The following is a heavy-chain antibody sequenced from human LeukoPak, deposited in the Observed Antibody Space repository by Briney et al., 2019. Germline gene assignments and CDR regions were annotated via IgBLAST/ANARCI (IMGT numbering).Heavy chain of an antibody. CDR1: GGSLSGYY. J-gene: IGHJ4*02. Sequence: SESLSLTCAVSGGSLSGYYWNWIRQPPGKGLEWIGYVNAVGSTKYNPSLSSRLTISVDKSKNQFSLKLNSVTAADSAVYFCARRVPAASGGGFDYWGQGTLVAVSS. CDR2: VNAVGST. CDR3: ARRVPAASGGGFDY. V-gene: IGHV4-4*08. D-gene: IGHD2-2*01.